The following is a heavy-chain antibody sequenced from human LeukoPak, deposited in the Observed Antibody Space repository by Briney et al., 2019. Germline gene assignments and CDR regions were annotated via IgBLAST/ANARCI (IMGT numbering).Heavy chain of an antibody. J-gene: IGHJ4*02. CDR2: ISGSGSTI. CDR3: AKGDYDFWSGYYTDY. V-gene: IGHV3-11*01. CDR1: GFTFSDYY. D-gene: IGHD3-3*01. Sequence: GGSLRLSCAASGFTFSDYYMNWIRQAPGKGLEWVSYISGSGSTIFYANSVKGRFTISRDNAKNSLYLQMNSLRAEDTAVYYCAKGDYDFWSGYYTDYWGQGTLVTVSS.